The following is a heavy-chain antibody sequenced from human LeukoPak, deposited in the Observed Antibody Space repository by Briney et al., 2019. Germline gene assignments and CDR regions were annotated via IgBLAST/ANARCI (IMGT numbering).Heavy chain of an antibody. V-gene: IGHV3-7*01. CDR1: GFTFSSYW. J-gene: IGHJ6*02. D-gene: IGHD3-10*01. CDR3: ARVVGVLLWFGELLSLGSMDV. Sequence: GGSLRLSCAASGFTFSSYWMSWVRQAPGKGLEWVANIKQDGSEKYYVDSVKGRFTISRDNAKNSLYLQMNSLRAEDTAVYYCARVVGVLLWFGELLSLGSMDVWGQGTTVTVSS. CDR2: IKQDGSEK.